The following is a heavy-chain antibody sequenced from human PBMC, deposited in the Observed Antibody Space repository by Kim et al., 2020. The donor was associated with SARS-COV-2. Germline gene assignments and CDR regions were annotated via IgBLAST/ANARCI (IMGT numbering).Heavy chain of an antibody. J-gene: IGHJ4*02. D-gene: IGHD3-16*01. Sequence: STPPNPSPKSRVTLSVDTSKNQFSLKLSSVTAADTAVYYCARGRIGAKTDWGQGTLVTVSS. CDR3: ARGRIGAKTD. CDR2: ST. V-gene: IGHV4-34*01.